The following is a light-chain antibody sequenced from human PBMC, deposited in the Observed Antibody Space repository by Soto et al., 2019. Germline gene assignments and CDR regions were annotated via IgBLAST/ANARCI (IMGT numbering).Light chain of an antibody. J-gene: IGLJ2*01. V-gene: IGLV1-40*01. Sequence: QSVLTQPPSVSGAPGQRVTISCTGSSSNIGAGYDVQWYQQLPGAAPKLLIFGNSNRPSGVPDRFSGSRPGTSASLAITGLRAEDEADYFCQSYDISLSVSVIFGGGTKLTVL. CDR1: SSNIGAGYD. CDR2: GNS. CDR3: QSYDISLSVSVI.